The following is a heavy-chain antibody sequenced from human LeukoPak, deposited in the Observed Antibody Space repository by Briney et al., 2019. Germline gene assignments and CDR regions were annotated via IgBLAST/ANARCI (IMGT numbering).Heavy chain of an antibody. CDR3: ARTLMSFDI. V-gene: IGHV4-59*01. Sequence: SETLSLTCTVSGGSISGYYWSWIRQPPGKGLEWIGYIYYSGSTNYNPSLKSRVTISVDTSKNQFSLKLSSVTAADTAVYYCARTLMSFDIWGQGTMVTVSS. J-gene: IGHJ3*02. CDR1: GGSISGYY. D-gene: IGHD3-16*01. CDR2: IYYSGST.